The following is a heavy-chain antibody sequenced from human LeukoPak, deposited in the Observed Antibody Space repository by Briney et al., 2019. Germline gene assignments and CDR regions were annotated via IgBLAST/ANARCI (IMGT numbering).Heavy chain of an antibody. CDR3: ARGGYCSSTSCYGGWSYYYGMDV. CDR1: GGSFSGYY. J-gene: IGHJ6*02. Sequence: SETLSLTCAVYGGSFSGYYWSWIRQPPGKGLEWSGEINHSGSTNYNPSLKSRVTISVDTSKNQFSLKLSSVTAADTAVYYCARGGYCSSTSCYGGWSYYYGMDVWGQGTTVTVSS. CDR2: INHSGST. V-gene: IGHV4-34*01. D-gene: IGHD2-2*01.